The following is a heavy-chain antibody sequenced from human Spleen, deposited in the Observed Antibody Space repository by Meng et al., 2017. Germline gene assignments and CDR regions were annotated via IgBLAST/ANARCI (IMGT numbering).Heavy chain of an antibody. J-gene: IGHJ4*02. V-gene: IGHV1-18*01. CDR1: GYSFTNYG. CDR3: VKHSSDWSLDS. Sequence: QVQLVQSGAEVKKPGASVKVSCKASGYSFTNYGISWVRQAPGQGLEWMGWISPYNGKTNSAQKLQGRVTMTTDTSTTTAYMELRSLRSDDSALYYCVKHSSDWSLDSWGQGTLVTVSS. D-gene: IGHD6-19*01. CDR2: ISPYNGKT.